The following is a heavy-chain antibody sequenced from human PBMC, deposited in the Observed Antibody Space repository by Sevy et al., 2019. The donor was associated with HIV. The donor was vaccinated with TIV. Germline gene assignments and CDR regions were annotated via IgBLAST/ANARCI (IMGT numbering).Heavy chain of an antibody. CDR1: GFTFSSYA. Sequence: GGSLRLSCAASGFTFSSYAMHWVRQAPGKGLECISFISSGGHTIYYADSVKGRFTISRDSAKNSVYLQMNSLRVEDTAVYYCARDGGYSDYGMDVWGQGTTVTVSS. D-gene: IGHD2-15*01. J-gene: IGHJ6*02. CDR3: ARDGGYSDYGMDV. CDR2: ISSGGHTI. V-gene: IGHV3-48*01.